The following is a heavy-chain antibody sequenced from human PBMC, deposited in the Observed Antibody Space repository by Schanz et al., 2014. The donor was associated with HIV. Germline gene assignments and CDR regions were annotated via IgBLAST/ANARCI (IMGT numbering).Heavy chain of an antibody. J-gene: IGHJ5*02. V-gene: IGHV3-11*01. CDR2: ISSTGSTI. CDR3: ARDPNWNYVGWFDP. Sequence: QVQLVESGGGLVKPGGSLRLSCAASGFTFSDYYMSWIRQAPGKGLEWVSYISSTGSTIYYPDSVKGRFTISRDNAKNSLYLQMNSLRPEDTAVYYCARDPNWNYVGWFDPWGQGTLVTVSS. CDR1: GFTFSDYY. D-gene: IGHD1-7*01.